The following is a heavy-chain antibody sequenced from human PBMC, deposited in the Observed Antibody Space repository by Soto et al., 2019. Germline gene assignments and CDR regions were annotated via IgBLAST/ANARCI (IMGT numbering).Heavy chain of an antibody. V-gene: IGHV4-28*01. CDR1: CYSISSSNW. CDR2: IYYSGST. CDR3: ARTTNPHCSSTSCYTPYYFDY. D-gene: IGHD2-2*02. Sequence: SETLSLTCAVSCYSISSSNWWGWIRQPPGKGLEWIGYIYYSGSTYYNPSLKSRVTMSVDTSKNQFSLKLSSVTAVDTAVYYCARTTNPHCSSTSCYTPYYFDYWGQGTLVTVSS. J-gene: IGHJ4*02.